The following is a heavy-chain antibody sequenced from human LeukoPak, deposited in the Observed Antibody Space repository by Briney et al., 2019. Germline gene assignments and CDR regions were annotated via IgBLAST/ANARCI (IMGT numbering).Heavy chain of an antibody. J-gene: IGHJ4*02. CDR2: IYPGDSDT. CDR3: ARRRGCSSSSCPPDY. Sequence: PGESLNISCRGSGXTFTTYWIGWVRQMPGKGLEWMGIIYPGDSDTRYSPSFQGQATMSADKSINTAYLQWSSLKASDTAMYYCARRRGCSSSSCPPDYWGQGTLVTVSS. V-gene: IGHV5-51*01. D-gene: IGHD2-2*01. CDR1: GXTFTTYW.